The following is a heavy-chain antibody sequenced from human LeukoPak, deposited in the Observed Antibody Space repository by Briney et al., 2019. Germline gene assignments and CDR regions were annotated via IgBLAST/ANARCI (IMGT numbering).Heavy chain of an antibody. V-gene: IGHV4-61*01. Sequence: SGPTLVKPPETLSLTCTVSGGSVSSGTYYWSWIRQPPGKGLEWIGHIYYTGNTHYVPSLKSRATMSVDTPKNQFSLKLTSVTAADTAVYYCARGTNYHGSGDYWGQGTLVTVSS. D-gene: IGHD3-10*01. CDR3: ARGTNYHGSGDY. J-gene: IGHJ4*02. CDR2: IYYTGNT. CDR1: GGSVSSGTYY.